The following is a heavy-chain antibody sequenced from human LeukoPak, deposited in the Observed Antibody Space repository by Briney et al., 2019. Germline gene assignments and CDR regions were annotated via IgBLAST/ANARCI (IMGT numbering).Heavy chain of an antibody. V-gene: IGHV3-23*01. J-gene: IGHJ4*02. CDR1: GFTFSSSA. Sequence: GGSLRLSCAASGFTFSSSAMSWVRQAPGKGLEWVSSISGSGVNTCYADSVKGRFTISRDNSKNTLYLQMNSLRAEGTAVYYCAKVGQLLLLGEFDYWGQGTLVTVSS. CDR2: ISGSGVNT. D-gene: IGHD2-15*01. CDR3: AKVGQLLLLGEFDY.